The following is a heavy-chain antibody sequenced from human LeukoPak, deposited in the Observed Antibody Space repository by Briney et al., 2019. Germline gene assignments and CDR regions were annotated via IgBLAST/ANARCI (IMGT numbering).Heavy chain of an antibody. CDR2: ISSSSSYI. V-gene: IGHV3-21*01. Sequence: AGSLRLSCAASGFTISSYSMNWVRQAPGKGLEWVSSISSSSSYIYYADSMKGRFTISRDNAKNSLYLQMNSLRAEDTAVYYCARVIAAADYYFDYWGQGTLVTVSS. J-gene: IGHJ4*02. CDR3: ARVIAAADYYFDY. CDR1: GFTISSYS. D-gene: IGHD6-13*01.